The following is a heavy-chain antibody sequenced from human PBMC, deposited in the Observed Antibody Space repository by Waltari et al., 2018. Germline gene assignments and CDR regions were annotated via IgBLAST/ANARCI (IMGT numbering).Heavy chain of an antibody. CDR1: AYNFTAYY. V-gene: IGHV1-2*02. CDR2: RNCNSGDR. D-gene: IGHD5-12*01. CDR3: AREDIVATKVFDD. J-gene: IGHJ4*01. Sequence: VQLVQSSAAVEKPRASMKVSCNASAYNFTAYYMQWVRQAPGKGVEWMGVRNCNSGDRDYAKKFRGRVTMTRETSLTTVYMEMNRMTSDDTAVYYCAREDIVATKVFDDWGHGTLVTVSS.